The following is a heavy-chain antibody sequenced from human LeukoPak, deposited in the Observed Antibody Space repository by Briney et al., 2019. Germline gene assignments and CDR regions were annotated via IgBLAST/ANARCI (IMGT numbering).Heavy chain of an antibody. Sequence: SETLSLTCTVSGDSMRSDSYFWSWIRQPAGKGLEWIGRSYSSGNTYYNPSLESRVTISLDTPRNQFSLKLSSVTAADTAVYYCASSAAAGTSGWFDPWGQGTLVTVSS. D-gene: IGHD6-13*01. J-gene: IGHJ5*02. V-gene: IGHV4-61*02. CDR2: SYSSGNT. CDR3: ASSAAAGTSGWFDP. CDR1: GDSMRSDSYF.